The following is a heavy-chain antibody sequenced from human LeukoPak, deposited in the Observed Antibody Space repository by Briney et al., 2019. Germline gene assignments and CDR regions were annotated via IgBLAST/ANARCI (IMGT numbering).Heavy chain of an antibody. J-gene: IGHJ4*02. CDR1: GFTFSNAW. D-gene: IGHD3-22*01. Sequence: GGSLRLSCAASGFTFSNAWMSWVRQAPGKGLEWVGRIKSKTDGGTTDYAAPVKGRFTISRDDSKNTLYLQMNSLKTEDTAVYYCTTEGYDGSGQVGFDYWGQGTLVTVSS. CDR3: TTEGYDGSGQVGFDY. CDR2: IKSKTDGGTT. V-gene: IGHV3-15*01.